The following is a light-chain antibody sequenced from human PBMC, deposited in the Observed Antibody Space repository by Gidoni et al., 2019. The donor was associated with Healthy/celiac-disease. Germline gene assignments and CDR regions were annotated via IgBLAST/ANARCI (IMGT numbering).Light chain of an antibody. J-gene: IGLJ1*01. V-gene: IGLV3-25*03. CDR1: ALPKQY. CDR3: QSADSSGIYV. CDR2: KDS. Sequence: SYELPQPPSVSVSPGQTARITCSGDALPKQYAYWYQQKPGQAPVLVIYKDSERPSGIPERFSGSSSGTTVTLTISGVQAEDEADYYCQSADSSGIYVFGTGTKVTVL.